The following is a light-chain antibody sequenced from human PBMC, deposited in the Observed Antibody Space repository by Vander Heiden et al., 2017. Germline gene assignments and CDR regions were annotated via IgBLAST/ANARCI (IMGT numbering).Light chain of an antibody. CDR2: EGS. Sequence: QSALPQPASVPGYPGQSITISCTGTSSDVGSYNLVSWYQQHPGKAPKLMIYEGSKRPSGVSNRFSGSKSGNTASLTISGLQAEDEADYYCCSYAGSSTLVFGGGTKLTVL. CDR3: CSYAGSSTLV. J-gene: IGLJ2*01. V-gene: IGLV2-23*01. CDR1: SSDVGSYNL.